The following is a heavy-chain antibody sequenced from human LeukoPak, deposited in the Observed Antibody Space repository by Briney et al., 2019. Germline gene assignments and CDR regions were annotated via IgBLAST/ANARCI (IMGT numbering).Heavy chain of an antibody. CDR1: GGTFSTYV. Sequence: GASVKVSCKASGGTFSTYVISWVRQAPGQGLEWMGGIIPVFGTANYAEKFQDRVTITADKSTSTAYMELRSLRSDDTAVYYCARDQLSRGVWFDPWGQGTLVTVSS. CDR3: ARDQLSRGVWFDP. V-gene: IGHV1-69*06. J-gene: IGHJ5*02. CDR2: IIPVFGTA. D-gene: IGHD1-1*01.